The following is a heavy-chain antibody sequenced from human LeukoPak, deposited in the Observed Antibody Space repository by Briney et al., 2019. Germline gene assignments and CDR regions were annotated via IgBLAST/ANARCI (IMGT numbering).Heavy chain of an antibody. J-gene: IGHJ4*02. D-gene: IGHD4-17*01. CDR2: ISSSGNTI. V-gene: IGHV3-48*03. CDR1: GFTFSTYE. CDR3: ARIMTAETTSDY. Sequence: GGSLRLSCAASGFTFSTYEMNWVRQAPGKGLEWVSYISSSGNTIYYTDSLKGRFTISRDNAKNSLYLQMNSLRAEDTAVYYCARIMTAETTSDYWGQGTLVTVSS.